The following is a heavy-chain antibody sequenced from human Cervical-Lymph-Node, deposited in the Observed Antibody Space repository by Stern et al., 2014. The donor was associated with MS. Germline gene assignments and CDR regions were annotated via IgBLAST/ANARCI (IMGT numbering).Heavy chain of an antibody. CDR3: ASGYRLFEY. J-gene: IGHJ4*02. D-gene: IGHD5-12*01. CDR2: IHPSGST. CDR1: GGSVTSGSNY. Sequence: VQLVESGPGLVKPSQTLSLTCTVSGGSVTSGSNYWIWIRQPAGKELGWIGRIHPSGSTFYNPSLKSRVNISLDASKNEFFLKLNSVTAADTAIYYCASGYRLFEYWGPGKLVTVSS. V-gene: IGHV4-61*02.